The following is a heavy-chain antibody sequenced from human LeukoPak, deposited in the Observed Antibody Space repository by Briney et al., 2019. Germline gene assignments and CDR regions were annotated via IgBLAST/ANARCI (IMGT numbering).Heavy chain of an antibody. Sequence: RWESLKISCKGSGYSFTSYWIGWVRQMPGKGLEWMGIIYPGDSDTRYSPSFQGQVTISADKSISTAYLQWSSLKASDTAMYYCARHPQDYDFWRGYYRDWGQGTLVTVSS. CDR1: GYSFTSYW. CDR2: IYPGDSDT. D-gene: IGHD3-3*01. CDR3: ARHPQDYDFWRGYYRD. J-gene: IGHJ4*02. V-gene: IGHV5-51*01.